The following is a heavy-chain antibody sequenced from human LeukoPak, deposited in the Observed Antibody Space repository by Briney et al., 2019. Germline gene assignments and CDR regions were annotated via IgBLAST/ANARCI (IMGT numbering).Heavy chain of an antibody. V-gene: IGHV3-23*01. J-gene: IGHJ4*02. CDR3: AKEGPRIAVAGTVSDY. D-gene: IGHD6-19*01. Sequence: TGGSLRLSCAASGFTFSSYAMSWVRQAPGKGLEWVSGISGSGGSTYYTDSVKGRFTISRDNSKNTLYLQMNSLRAEDTAVYYCAKEGPRIAVAGTVSDYWGQGTLVTVSS. CDR2: ISGSGGST. CDR1: GFTFSSYA.